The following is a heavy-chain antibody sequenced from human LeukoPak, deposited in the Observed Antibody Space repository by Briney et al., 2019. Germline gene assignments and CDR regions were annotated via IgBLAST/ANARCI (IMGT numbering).Heavy chain of an antibody. CDR2: IYGSRST. CDR1: GDSISSLF. J-gene: IGHJ5*02. D-gene: IGHD3-10*01. Sequence: PSETLSLTCTVSGDSISSLFLSWIRQPAGKGLEWIGRIYGSRSTTYNPSLKSRVTMSVDTSKNQFSLKLSSVTAADTAVYYCAKSLYGSGSYYNWFDPWGQGTLVTVSS. V-gene: IGHV4-4*07. CDR3: AKSLYGSGSYYNWFDP.